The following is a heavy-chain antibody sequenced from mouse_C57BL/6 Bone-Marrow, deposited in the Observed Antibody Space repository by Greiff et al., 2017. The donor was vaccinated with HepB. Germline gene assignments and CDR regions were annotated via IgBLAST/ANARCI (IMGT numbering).Heavy chain of an antibody. CDR1: GYSFTGYY. V-gene: IGHV1-42*01. CDR2: INPSTGGT. D-gene: IGHD2-3*01. CDR3: ARRGSYDTPYFDY. J-gene: IGHJ2*01. Sequence: EVQLQQSGPELVKPGASVKISCKASGYSFTGYYMNWVKQSPEKSLEWIGEINPSTGGTTYNQKFKAKATLTVDKSSSTAYMQLKSLTSEDSAVYYCARRGSYDTPYFDYWGQGTTLTVSS.